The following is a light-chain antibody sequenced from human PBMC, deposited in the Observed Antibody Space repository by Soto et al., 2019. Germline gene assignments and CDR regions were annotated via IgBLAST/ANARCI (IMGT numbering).Light chain of an antibody. J-gene: IGKJ1*01. CDR3: QQYNDNWT. CDR1: QSISSW. CDR2: KAS. Sequence: DIQMTQSPSTLSASVGDRVTITCRASQSISSWLAWYQQKPGTAPKLLTYKASTLQTGVPSRFSGSGPGTEFTLTISSLQPDDFATYYCQQYNDNWTFGQGTKV. V-gene: IGKV1-5*03.